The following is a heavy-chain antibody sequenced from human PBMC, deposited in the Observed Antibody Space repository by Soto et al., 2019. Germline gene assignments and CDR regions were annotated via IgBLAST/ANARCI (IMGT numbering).Heavy chain of an antibody. Sequence: PSQTLSLTCAISGDSVSSRSAAWHWVRQSPSRGLEWLGGTYYRSKWYNDYAPSVEGRISINPDTSKNQFSLQVNSVTPEDTAVYYRTRQWSWILSFWGQGTLVTVSS. D-gene: IGHD2-2*03. CDR1: GDSVSSRSAA. CDR3: TRQWSWILSF. J-gene: IGHJ4*02. V-gene: IGHV6-1*01. CDR2: TYYRSKWYN.